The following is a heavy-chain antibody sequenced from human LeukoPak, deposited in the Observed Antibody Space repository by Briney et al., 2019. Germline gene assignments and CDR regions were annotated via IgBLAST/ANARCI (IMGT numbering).Heavy chain of an antibody. V-gene: IGHV1-69*01. CDR2: IIPIFGTA. D-gene: IGHD1-1*01. CDR1: GGTFSSYA. Sequence: TVKVSCKASGGTFSSYAISWVRQAPGQGLEWMGGIIPIFGTANYAQKFQGRVTITADESTNTAYMELSSLRSEDTAVYYCARVPYNWNEEYYYYGMDVWGKGTTVTVSS. J-gene: IGHJ6*04. CDR3: ARVPYNWNEEYYYYGMDV.